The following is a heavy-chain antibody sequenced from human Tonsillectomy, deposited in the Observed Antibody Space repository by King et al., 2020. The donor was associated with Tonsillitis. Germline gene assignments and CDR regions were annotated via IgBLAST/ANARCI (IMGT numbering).Heavy chain of an antibody. V-gene: IGHV4-39*07. CDR1: GDSIRSGSFY. CDR3: ARLICGEEVATIDY. D-gene: IGHD4-17*01. J-gene: IGHJ4*02. CDR2: IYYSGTT. Sequence: QLQESGPGLVKPSETLSLTCIVSGDSIRSGSFYWGWIRQPPGKGLEWIGTIYYSGTTYYNPSLKSRVPISVARSKTQFSLKLSSVTAADTAVYYCARLICGEEVATIDYWGQGTLVTVSA.